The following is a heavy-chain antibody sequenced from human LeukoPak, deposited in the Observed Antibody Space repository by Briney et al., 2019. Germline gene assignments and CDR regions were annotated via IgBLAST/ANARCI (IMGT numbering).Heavy chain of an antibody. V-gene: IGHV4-31*03. J-gene: IGHJ4*02. Sequence: SSGTLSLTCTVAGGSISSGDYYWTWIRQHPGKDLEWIGYIYYSGNTYYNPSLKSRVTISVDTSKNQFSLRLSSVSAADTAVYYCARGGYSGYDLDYWGQGTLVTVSS. CDR1: GGSISSGDYY. CDR2: IYYSGNT. D-gene: IGHD5-12*01. CDR3: ARGGYSGYDLDY.